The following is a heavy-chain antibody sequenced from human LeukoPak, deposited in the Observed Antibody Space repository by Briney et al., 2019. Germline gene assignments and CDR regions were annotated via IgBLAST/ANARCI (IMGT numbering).Heavy chain of an antibody. D-gene: IGHD6-19*01. J-gene: IGHJ4*02. Sequence: PSETLSLTCTVSGDSISTSNSYWGWIRQPPGKGLEWIGSIYYSGNTYYNASLKSRVTISVDTSKNQFSLKLTSVTAADTAVYYCARDHSSGWYGSWGQGTLVTVSS. CDR2: IYYSGNT. CDR3: ARDHSSGWYGS. V-gene: IGHV4-39*02. CDR1: GDSISTSNSY.